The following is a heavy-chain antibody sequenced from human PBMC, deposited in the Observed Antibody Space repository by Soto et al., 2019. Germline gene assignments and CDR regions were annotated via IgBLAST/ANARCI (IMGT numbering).Heavy chain of an antibody. D-gene: IGHD5-18*01. CDR1: GFTFSSYS. J-gene: IGHJ4*02. CDR2: ISSSSSTI. CDR3: ARGPFGYSYGSFDY. V-gene: IGHV3-48*01. Sequence: EVQLVESGGGLVQPGGSLRLSCAASGFTFSSYSMNWVRQAPGKGLEWVSYISSSSSTIYYADSVKGRFTISTDNAKNSLYLQMNSLRAEDTAVYYCARGPFGYSYGSFDYWGQGTLVTVSS.